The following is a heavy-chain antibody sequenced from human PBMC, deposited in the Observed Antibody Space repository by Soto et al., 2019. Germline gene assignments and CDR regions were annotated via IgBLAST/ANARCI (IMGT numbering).Heavy chain of an antibody. CDR3: ARANDQYCSRTRCYTDPFDI. Sequence: GGSLRLSCAASGFTVSSNYMSWVRQAPGKGLEWVSVIYSGGSTYYTDSVKGRFTISRDNSKNTLYLQMNSLRAEDTAVYYCARANDQYCSRTRCYTDPFDIWGQGTMVTVSS. CDR1: GFTVSSNY. J-gene: IGHJ3*02. D-gene: IGHD2-2*02. V-gene: IGHV3-53*01. CDR2: IYSGGST.